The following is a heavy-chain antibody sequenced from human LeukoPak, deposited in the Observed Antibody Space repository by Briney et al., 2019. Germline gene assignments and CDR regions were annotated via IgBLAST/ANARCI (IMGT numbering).Heavy chain of an antibody. CDR3: ARADDFWSGYLDY. CDR1: GYTFTGYY. J-gene: IGHJ4*02. D-gene: IGHD3-3*01. CDR2: INPNSGGT. Sequence: GASVKVSCKASGYTFTGYYMDWVRQAPGQGREWMGWINPNSGGTNYAQKFQGRVTMTRDTSISTAYMELSRLRSDDTAVYYCARADDFWSGYLDYWGQGTLVTVSS. V-gene: IGHV1-2*02.